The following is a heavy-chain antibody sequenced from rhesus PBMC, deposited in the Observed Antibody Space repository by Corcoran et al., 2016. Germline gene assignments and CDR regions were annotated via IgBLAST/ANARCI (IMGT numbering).Heavy chain of an antibody. Sequence: QLQLQESGPGLVKPSETPSLTCAVSGGSVSSSNWWSWIRQPPGKGLEWIGYISGSSGSTYYHPSLKSRVTISTDTSKNQFSLKLSSVTAADTAVYYCAREGGGWSLDYWGQGVLVTVSS. J-gene: IGHJ4*01. CDR2: ISGSSGST. CDR1: GGSVSSSNW. D-gene: IGHD6-37*01. V-gene: IGHV4-65*01. CDR3: AREGGGWSLDY.